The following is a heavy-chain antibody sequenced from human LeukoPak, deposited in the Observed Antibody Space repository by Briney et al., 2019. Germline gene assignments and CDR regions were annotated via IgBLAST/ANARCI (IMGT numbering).Heavy chain of an antibody. CDR1: GFTFSDYY. J-gene: IGHJ4*02. D-gene: IGHD1-26*01. CDR2: ISSSGNTI. V-gene: IGHV3-11*01. Sequence: PGGSLRLSCVASGFTFSDYYMSWIRQAPGKGLEWASYISSSGNTIYYADSVKGRFTISRNNAKNSLYLQMNSLRAEDTAVYYCARVAGGGVLFYFDYWGQGTLVTVS. CDR3: ARVAGGGVLFYFDY.